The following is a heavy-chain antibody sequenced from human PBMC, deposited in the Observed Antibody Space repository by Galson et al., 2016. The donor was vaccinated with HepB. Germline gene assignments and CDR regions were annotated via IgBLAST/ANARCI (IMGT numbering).Heavy chain of an antibody. V-gene: IGHV3-53*01. Sequence: LRLSCAVSGISIGGNYMSWVRQAPGKGLEWVSLIYTSGDTNHADSVKGRFSISRDNSKNTLYLQMDTLRAEDTAVYYCAKDPRLSTIATSDYFDYWGQGTLVTVSS. J-gene: IGHJ4*02. CDR2: IYTSGDT. CDR3: AKDPRLSTIATSDYFDY. D-gene: IGHD1-26*01. CDR1: GISIGGNY.